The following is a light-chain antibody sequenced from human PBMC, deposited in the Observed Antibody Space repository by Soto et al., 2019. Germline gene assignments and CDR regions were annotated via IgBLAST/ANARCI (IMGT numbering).Light chain of an antibody. CDR1: SSDVGDYNY. CDR3: CSFAGSYTFWV. Sequence: QYALTQPRSVSGSPGQSVTISCTGTSSDVGDYNYVSWYQQYPGKAPKLVIYDVSKRPSGVPDRFSGSKSGNTASLTISGLQAEDEADYYCCSFAGSYTFWVFGGGTKLTVL. J-gene: IGLJ3*02. V-gene: IGLV2-11*01. CDR2: DVS.